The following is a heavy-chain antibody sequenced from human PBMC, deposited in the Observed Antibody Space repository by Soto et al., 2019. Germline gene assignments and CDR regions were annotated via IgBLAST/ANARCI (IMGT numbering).Heavy chain of an antibody. CDR3: ARGSAYYDFWSGYPQPTYYYYYMDV. Sequence: EVQLVESGGGLVKPGGSLRLSCAASGFTFSSYSMNWVRQAPGKGLEWVSSISSSSSYIYYADSVKGRFTISRDNAKNSLYLQMNRLRAEDTAVYYCARGSAYYDFWSGYPQPTYYYYYMDVWGKGTTVTVSS. CDR2: ISSSSSYI. V-gene: IGHV3-21*01. J-gene: IGHJ6*03. CDR1: GFTFSSYS. D-gene: IGHD3-3*01.